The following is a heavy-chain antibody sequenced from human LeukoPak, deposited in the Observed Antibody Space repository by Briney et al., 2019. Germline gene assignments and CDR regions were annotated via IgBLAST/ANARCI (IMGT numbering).Heavy chain of an antibody. CDR2: IYRAGNT. J-gene: IGHJ4*02. Sequence: PGGSLRLSCAASGFTVSSNYMSWVRQAPGKGLEWVSIIYRAGNTEYTDSVKGRFTISRDTSKNTLYLQMNSLRAEDTAVYYCARQSNGWSLHLDYWGQGALVTVSS. D-gene: IGHD2-15*01. CDR3: ARQSNGWSLHLDY. V-gene: IGHV3-66*04. CDR1: GFTVSSNY.